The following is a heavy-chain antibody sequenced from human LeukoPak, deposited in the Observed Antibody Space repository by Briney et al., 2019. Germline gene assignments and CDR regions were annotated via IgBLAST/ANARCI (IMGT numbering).Heavy chain of an antibody. CDR1: GYTFTGYY. V-gene: IGHV1-2*02. CDR3: ARDQASEGSGSLDYYYGMDV. Sequence: ASVRVSCKASGYTFTGYYMHWGRQAPGQGLEWMGWINPNSGGTNYAQKFQGRVTMTRDTSISTAYMELSRLRSDDTAVYYCARDQASEGSGSLDYYYGMDVWGQGTTVTVSS. D-gene: IGHD3-10*01. CDR2: INPNSGGT. J-gene: IGHJ6*02.